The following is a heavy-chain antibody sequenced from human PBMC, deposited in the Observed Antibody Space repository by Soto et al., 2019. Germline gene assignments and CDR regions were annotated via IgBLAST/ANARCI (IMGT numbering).Heavy chain of an antibody. V-gene: IGHV3-9*01. CDR3: AKVPYPYSSGWYYFDY. D-gene: IGHD6-19*01. J-gene: IGHJ4*02. CDR2: ISWNSGSI. CDR1: GFTFDDYA. Sequence: EVQLVESGGGLVQPGRSLRLSCAASGFTFDDYAMHWVRQAPGKGLEWVSGISWNSGSIGYADSVKGRFTISRDNAKNSPYLQMNSLRAEDTALYYCAKVPYPYSSGWYYFDYWGQGTLVTVSS.